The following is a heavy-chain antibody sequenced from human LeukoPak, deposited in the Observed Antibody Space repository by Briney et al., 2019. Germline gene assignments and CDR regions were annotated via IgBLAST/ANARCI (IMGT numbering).Heavy chain of an antibody. J-gene: IGHJ4*02. D-gene: IGHD6-19*01. CDR1: GVIVSANY. CDR3: ARVEGSYSSGWFS. Sequence: GGSLRLSCAASGVIVSANYMNWVSQAPGKGLEWVSVIYSGGTTYYADSVKGRFTISRDNSKNTLYLQMNSLRAEDTAVYYCARVEGSYSSGWFSWGQGTLVTVSS. V-gene: IGHV3-66*02. CDR2: IYSGGTT.